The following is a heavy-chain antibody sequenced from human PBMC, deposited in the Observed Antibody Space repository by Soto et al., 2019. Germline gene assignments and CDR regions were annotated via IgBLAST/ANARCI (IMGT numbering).Heavy chain of an antibody. J-gene: IGHJ3*02. Sequence: ASVKVSCKASGYSFTGYYIHWVRQAPGQGLEWMGWMNPNSGNTGYAQKFQGRVTMTRNTSTSTAYMELSSLRSEDTAVYYCAADWSIRFDIWGQGTMVTVSS. D-gene: IGHD2-21*01. CDR3: AADWSIRFDI. CDR1: GYSFTGYY. CDR2: MNPNSGNT. V-gene: IGHV1-8*02.